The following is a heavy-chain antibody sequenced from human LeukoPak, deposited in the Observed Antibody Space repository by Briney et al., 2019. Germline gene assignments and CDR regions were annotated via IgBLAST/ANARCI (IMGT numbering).Heavy chain of an antibody. D-gene: IGHD4-17*01. J-gene: IGHJ5*02. Sequence: GASVKVSCKASGYSFSTYTMNWVRQAPGQRLEWMGWINAGNGNTRYSQKFQGRVTITRDTSASTAYMEMRSLRSEDTAVYYCAREFYGDYNPHWFDPWGQGTLVTVSS. CDR1: GYSFSTYT. CDR2: INAGNGNT. CDR3: AREFYGDYNPHWFDP. V-gene: IGHV1-3*01.